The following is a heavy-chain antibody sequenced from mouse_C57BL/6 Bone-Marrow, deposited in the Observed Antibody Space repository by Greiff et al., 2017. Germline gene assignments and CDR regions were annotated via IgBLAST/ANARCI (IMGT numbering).Heavy chain of an antibody. Sequence: EVKLMESGGGLVQPGGSLKLSCAASGFTLSDYGMAWVRQAPRKGPEWVAFISNLAYSIYYADTVTGRFTISRENAKNTLYLEMSSLRSEDTAMYDCARSSGYCYFDYWGQGTTLTVSS. V-gene: IGHV5-15*01. CDR1: GFTLSDYG. CDR2: ISNLAYSI. D-gene: IGHD3-2*02. J-gene: IGHJ2*01. CDR3: ARSSGYCYFDY.